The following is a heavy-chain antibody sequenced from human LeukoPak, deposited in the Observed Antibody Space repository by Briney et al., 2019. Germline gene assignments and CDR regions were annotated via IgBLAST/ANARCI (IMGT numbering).Heavy chain of an antibody. CDR1: GFTVSSNY. J-gene: IGHJ4*02. Sequence: GGSLRLSCAASGFTVSSNYMSWVRQAPGKGLEWVSVIYSGGSTYYADSVRGRFTISRDNSKNTLYLQMNSLRAEDTAVYYCAGAYYYDSSGYLILGYWGQGTLVTVSS. D-gene: IGHD3-22*01. CDR2: IYSGGST. V-gene: IGHV3-53*01. CDR3: AGAYYYDSSGYLILGY.